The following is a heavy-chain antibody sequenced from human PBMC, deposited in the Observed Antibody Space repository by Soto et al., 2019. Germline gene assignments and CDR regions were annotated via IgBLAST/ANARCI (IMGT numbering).Heavy chain of an antibody. Sequence: GGSLRLSCTASGFTFGDYAMSWFRQAPGKGLEWVGFIRSKAYGGTTEYAASVKGRFTISRDDSKSIAYLQMNSLKAEDTAVYYCTRLVDFGQWLRFYYFDYWGQGTLVTVS. V-gene: IGHV3-49*03. D-gene: IGHD5-12*01. CDR1: GFTFGDYA. CDR3: TRLVDFGQWLRFYYFDY. CDR2: IRSKAYGGTT. J-gene: IGHJ4*02.